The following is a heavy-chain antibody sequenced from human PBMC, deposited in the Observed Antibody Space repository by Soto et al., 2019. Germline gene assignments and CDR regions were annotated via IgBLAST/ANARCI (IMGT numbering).Heavy chain of an antibody. V-gene: IGHV3-23*01. Sequence: PGGSLRLSCAASGFTFSSYSMSWGRQAPGKGLEWVSAISDSGDKTYYAESVKGRFTVSRDNSKNTLYLQMNSLRAEDTAVYFCAKDPNDYDSSAYYVDYWGRGTLVTVSS. CDR2: ISDSGDKT. J-gene: IGHJ4*02. D-gene: IGHD3-22*01. CDR1: GFTFSSYS. CDR3: AKDPNDYDSSAYYVDY.